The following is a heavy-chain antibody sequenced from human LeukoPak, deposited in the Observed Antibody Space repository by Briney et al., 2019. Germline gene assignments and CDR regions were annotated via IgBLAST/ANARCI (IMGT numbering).Heavy chain of an antibody. CDR3: ASDIYGSQPSDY. CDR2: MNPNSGNT. V-gene: IGHV1-8*03. J-gene: IGHJ4*02. Sequence: ASVKVSCKASGYTFTSYDINWVRQATGQGLEWMGWMNPNSGNTGYAQKFQGRVTITRNTSISTAYMELSSLRSEDTAVYYCASDIYGSQPSDYWGQGTLVIVSS. D-gene: IGHD5-18*01. CDR1: GYTFTSYD.